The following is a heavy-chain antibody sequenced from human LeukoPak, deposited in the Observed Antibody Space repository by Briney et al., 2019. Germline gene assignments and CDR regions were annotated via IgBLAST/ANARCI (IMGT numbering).Heavy chain of an antibody. J-gene: IGHJ4*02. CDR3: ASSFEDPPDY. CDR1: GFTFINYA. Sequence: GGSLRLSCAASGFTFINYAMSWVRQAPGKGLEWVPAISGSGDSPYYADSVKGRFTISRDNSKNTLFLQMNSLRADDTAVYYCASSFEDPPDYWGQGTLVTVSS. CDR2: ISGSGDSP. V-gene: IGHV3-23*01.